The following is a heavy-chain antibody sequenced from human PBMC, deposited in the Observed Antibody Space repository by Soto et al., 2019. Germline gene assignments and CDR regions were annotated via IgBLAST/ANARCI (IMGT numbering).Heavy chain of an antibody. J-gene: IGHJ6*03. CDR2: ISAYNGNT. V-gene: IGHV1-18*01. Sequence: ASVKVSCKASGYTFTSYGISWVRQAPGQGLEWMGWISAYNGNTNYAQKLQGRVTMTTDTSTSTAYMELRSLRSDDTAVYYCARDLDDIVFLVAATDYYYHMDVWGQGTSVTVSS. D-gene: IGHD2-15*01. CDR3: ARDLDDIVFLVAATDYYYHMDV. CDR1: GYTFTSYG.